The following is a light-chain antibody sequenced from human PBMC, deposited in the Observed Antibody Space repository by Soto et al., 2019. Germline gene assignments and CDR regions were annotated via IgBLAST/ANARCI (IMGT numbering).Light chain of an antibody. CDR2: DVT. CDR1: SSHIGGYHS. J-gene: IGLJ1*01. CDR3: SSYTDRKNIV. V-gene: IGLV2-8*01. Sequence: QSVLTPLPPASRSPGQPGTISCTRTSSHIGGYHSVSWYQQHPGKAPKVMIYDVTKRPSGVPDRVSGSKSGNTASLTVSALQAEDEADYYCSSYTDRKNIVFGSGTKVTVL.